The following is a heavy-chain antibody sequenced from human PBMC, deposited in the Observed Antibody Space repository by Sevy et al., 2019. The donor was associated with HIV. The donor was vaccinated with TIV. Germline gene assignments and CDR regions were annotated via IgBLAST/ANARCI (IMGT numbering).Heavy chain of an antibody. D-gene: IGHD3-3*01. J-gene: IGHJ4*02. Sequence: ASVKVSCKASGYSFTNYAIHWVRQAPGQGLEWMGWIKTDNGNTKYSQRFQGRVTITRDTSATTAYMEMGSLRYDDTALYFCARGKGGIFGVVVGQFDSWGQGILVTVSS. CDR3: ARGKGGIFGVVVGQFDS. CDR1: GYSFTNYA. CDR2: IKTDNGNT. V-gene: IGHV1-3*04.